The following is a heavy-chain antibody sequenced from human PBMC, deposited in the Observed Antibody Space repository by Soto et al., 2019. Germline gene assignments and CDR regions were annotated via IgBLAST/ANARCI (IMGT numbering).Heavy chain of an antibody. V-gene: IGHV3-33*01. Sequence: PGGSLRLSCAASGFTFSSYGMHWVRQAPGKGLEWVAVIWYDGSNKYYADSVKGRFTISRDNSKNTLYLQMNSLRAEDTAVYFCARVRYDFWSGYYHYYYYMDVWGKGTTVTVSS. CDR3: ARVRYDFWSGYYHYYYYMDV. J-gene: IGHJ6*03. D-gene: IGHD3-3*01. CDR1: GFTFSSYG. CDR2: IWYDGSNK.